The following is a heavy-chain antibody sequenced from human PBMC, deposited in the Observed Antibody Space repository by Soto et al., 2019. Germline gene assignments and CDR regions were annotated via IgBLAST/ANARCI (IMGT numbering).Heavy chain of an antibody. D-gene: IGHD6-13*01. CDR1: GGSISSSSYY. CDR2: IYYSGST. J-gene: IGHJ4*02. CDR3: ARHTTFIAAFDY. Sequence: SETLTLTCTVSGGSISSSSYYWGWIRQPPGKGLEWIGSIYYSGSTYYNPSLKSRVTISVDTSKNQLSLKLSSVTAADTAVYYCARHTTFIAAFDYWGQGTLVTVSS. V-gene: IGHV4-39*01.